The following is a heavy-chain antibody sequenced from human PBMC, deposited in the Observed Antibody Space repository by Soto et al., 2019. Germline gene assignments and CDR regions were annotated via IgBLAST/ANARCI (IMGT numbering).Heavy chain of an antibody. CDR2: IKQDGSEK. D-gene: IGHD1-26*01. CDR3: ASEEGLWGGYFDC. J-gene: IGHJ4*02. V-gene: IGHV3-7*01. CDR1: GFTFSSYW. Sequence: EVQLVESGGGLVQPGGSLRLSCAASGFTFSSYWMSWVRQAPGKGLEWVANIKQDGSEKYYVDSVKGRFTISRDNAKKSLYRHMNSLRAEDTAVYYCASEEGLWGGYFDCWGQGTLVTVSS.